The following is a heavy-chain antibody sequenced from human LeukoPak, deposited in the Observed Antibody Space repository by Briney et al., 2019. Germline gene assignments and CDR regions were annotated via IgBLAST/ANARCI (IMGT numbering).Heavy chain of an antibody. CDR1: GGSFSGYY. D-gene: IGHD2-2*01. Sequence: PSETLSLTCAVYGGSFSGYYWSWIRQPPGKGLEWIGEINHSGSTNYNPSLKSRVTISVDTSKNQFSLKLSSVTAADTAVYYCARGFVVRDAGPAAGYCDYWGQGTLVTVSS. CDR3: ARGFVVRDAGPAAGYCDY. V-gene: IGHV4-34*01. CDR2: INHSGST. J-gene: IGHJ4*02.